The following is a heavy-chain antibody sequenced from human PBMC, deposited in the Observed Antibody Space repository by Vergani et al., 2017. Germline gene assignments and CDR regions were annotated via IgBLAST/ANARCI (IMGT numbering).Heavy chain of an antibody. J-gene: IGHJ3*02. V-gene: IGHV4-39*07. CDR3: ARGLRFLEWLFPPSVNDGDAFDI. D-gene: IGHD3-3*01. Sequence: QLQLQESGPGLVKPSETLSLTCTVSGGSISSSSYYWGWIRQPPGKGLEWIGRIYYNGRTYSSPSLKSRVTISVDTSKNQFSLKLSSVTAADTAVYYCARGLRFLEWLFPPSVNDGDAFDIWGQGTMVTVSS. CDR1: GGSISSSSYY. CDR2: IYYNGRT.